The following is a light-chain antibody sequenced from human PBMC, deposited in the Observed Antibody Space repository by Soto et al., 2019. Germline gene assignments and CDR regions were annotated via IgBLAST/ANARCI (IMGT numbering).Light chain of an antibody. CDR3: QEDGRPTRT. V-gene: IGKV3-20*01. CDR1: QSISNNY. J-gene: IGKJ1*01. CDR2: GAS. Sequence: EIVLTQSPGTLSLSPGERATLSCRSSQSISNNYLAWYQQKPGQAPRLLIYGASSRATGIPDRFSGSGSGTDFTLTIRRLEPEGFAGDFRQEDGRPTRTFGQRTKVDIK.